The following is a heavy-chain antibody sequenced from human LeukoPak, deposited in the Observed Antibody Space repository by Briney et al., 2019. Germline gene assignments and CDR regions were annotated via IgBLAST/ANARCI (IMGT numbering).Heavy chain of an antibody. CDR2: IYSGGST. V-gene: IGHV3-66*01. J-gene: IGHJ4*02. Sequence: PGGSLRLSCAASGFTFSSYAMSWVRQAPGKGLEWVSVIYSGGSTYYADSVKGRFTISRDNSKNTLYLQMNSLRAEDTAVYYCARVEAQWLESHFDYWGQGTLVTVSS. CDR3: ARVEAQWLESHFDY. CDR1: GFTFSSYA. D-gene: IGHD6-19*01.